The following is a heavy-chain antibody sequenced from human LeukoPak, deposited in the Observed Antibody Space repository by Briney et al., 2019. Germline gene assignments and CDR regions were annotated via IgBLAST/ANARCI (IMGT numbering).Heavy chain of an antibody. V-gene: IGHV4-38-2*01. CDR3: ALTVVTSQFDY. CDR2: IYHSGST. CDR1: GDSISSARNY. D-gene: IGHD4-23*01. Sequence: PSETLSLTCSVSGDSISSARNYWGWIRQSPGKGLEWIGSIYHSGSTYYNPSLKSRVTISVDTSKNQFSLKLSSVTAADTAVYYCALTVVTSQFDYWGQGTLVTVSS. J-gene: IGHJ4*02.